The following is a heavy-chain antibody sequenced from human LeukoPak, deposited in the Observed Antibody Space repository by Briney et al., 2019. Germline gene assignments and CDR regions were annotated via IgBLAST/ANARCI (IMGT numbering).Heavy chain of an antibody. CDR3: ASGDSSSWTRTDY. D-gene: IGHD6-13*01. CDR1: WYSFTSYG. J-gene: IGHJ4*02. V-gene: IGHV5-51*01. CDR2: IYPGESDT. Sequence: GESLQISFQGSWYSFTSYGIGWVRPRPGKGLGWMGIIYPGESDTRYSPSFQCQVTISADKSISTAYLQWSSLKASDTAMYYCASGDSSSWTRTDYWGQGTLVTVSS.